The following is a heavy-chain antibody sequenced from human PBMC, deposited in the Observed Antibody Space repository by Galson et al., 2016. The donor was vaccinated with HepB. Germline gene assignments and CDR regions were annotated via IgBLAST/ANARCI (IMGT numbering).Heavy chain of an antibody. D-gene: IGHD3-10*01. CDR1: GYTFTSYY. J-gene: IGHJ6*02. CDR2: IIVIFDAT. V-gene: IGHV1-69*06. CDR3: ATVGTPHLWFGEFSGHGMDV. Sequence: SVKVSCKASGYTFTSYYMHWVRQAPGQGLEWMGGIIVIFDATTYPQKFQGRVTITADKATSTAYMELSSLRSEDTAVYYCATVGTPHLWFGEFSGHGMDVWGQGTTVTVSS.